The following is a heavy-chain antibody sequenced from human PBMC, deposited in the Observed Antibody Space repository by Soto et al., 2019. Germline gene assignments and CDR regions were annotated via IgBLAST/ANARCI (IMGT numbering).Heavy chain of an antibody. V-gene: IGHV3-74*01. CDR1: GFTFNTW. CDR3: ATLGLQQAF. D-gene: IGHD2-21*02. Sequence: GGSLRLSCAASGFTFNTWMHWVRQAPGEGLVWVSSIDSDGSITSYADSVKGRFTISRDNAKNTLYLQMNSLRAEDKAVYYCATLGLQQAFWGQGTLVTVYS. J-gene: IGHJ4*02. CDR2: IDSDGSIT.